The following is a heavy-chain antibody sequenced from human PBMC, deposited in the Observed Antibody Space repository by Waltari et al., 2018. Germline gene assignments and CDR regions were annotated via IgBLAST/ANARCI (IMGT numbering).Heavy chain of an antibody. CDR2: IYYSGST. CDR1: GGSIRSSSYY. D-gene: IGHD3-3*01. Sequence: QLQLQESGPGLVKPSETLSLTCTVSGGSIRSSSYYWAWIRPPPGKGLEWIGSIYYSGSTYYNPSLKSRVTISVDTSKNQFSLKLSSVTAADTAVYYCARGRATIFGVVRIDWFDPWGQGTLVTVSS. CDR3: ARGRATIFGVVRIDWFDP. J-gene: IGHJ5*02. V-gene: IGHV4-39*01.